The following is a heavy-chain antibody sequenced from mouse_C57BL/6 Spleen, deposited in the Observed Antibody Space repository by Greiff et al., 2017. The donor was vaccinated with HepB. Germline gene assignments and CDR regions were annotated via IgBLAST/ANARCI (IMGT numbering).Heavy chain of an antibody. CDR3: ASYDGYYVWFAY. D-gene: IGHD2-3*01. V-gene: IGHV3-6*01. Sequence: EVQLVESGPGLVKPSQSLSLTCSVTGYSITSGYYWNWIRQFSGNKLEWMGYISYDGSNNYNPSLKNRISITRDTSKNQFFLKLNSVTTEDTATYYCASYDGYYVWFAYWGRGTLVTVSA. CDR1: GYSITSGYY. J-gene: IGHJ3*01. CDR2: ISYDGSN.